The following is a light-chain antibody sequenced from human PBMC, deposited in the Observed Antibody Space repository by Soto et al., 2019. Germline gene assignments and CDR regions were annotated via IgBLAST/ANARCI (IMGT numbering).Light chain of an antibody. CDR2: GAS. Sequence: EIVMTQSPATLSVSPGERGTLSCRASQSISSNLAWYQQRPGQAPSLLMYGASTRATGIPARFSGSGSGTEFPLTISSLQSEDFAVYYCQQYNTWSSITFGQGTRLEIK. V-gene: IGKV3-15*01. J-gene: IGKJ5*01. CDR1: QSISSN. CDR3: QQYNTWSSIT.